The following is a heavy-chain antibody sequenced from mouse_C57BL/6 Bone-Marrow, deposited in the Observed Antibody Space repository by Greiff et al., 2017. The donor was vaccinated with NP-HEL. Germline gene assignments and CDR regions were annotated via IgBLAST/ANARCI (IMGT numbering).Heavy chain of an antibody. V-gene: IGHV1-81*01. CDR1: GYTFTSYG. Sequence: QVQLQQSGAELARPGASVKLSCKASGYTFTSYGISWVKQRTGQGLEWIGEIYPRSGNTYYNEKFKGKATLTADKSSSTAYMELRSLTSEDSAVYFCARWRPFAYWGQGNLVTVSA. J-gene: IGHJ3*01. CDR2: IYPRSGNT. CDR3: ARWRPFAY.